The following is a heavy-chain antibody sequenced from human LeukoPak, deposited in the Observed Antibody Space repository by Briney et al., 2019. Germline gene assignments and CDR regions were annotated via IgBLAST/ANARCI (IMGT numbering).Heavy chain of an antibody. CDR2: INPSGGST. CDR3: ARARPRYCSGGSCYTRYYYYYGMDV. J-gene: IGHJ6*02. V-gene: IGHV1-46*01. D-gene: IGHD2-15*01. Sequence: ASVKVSCKASGGTFSSTTTNWVRQAPGQGLEWMGIINPSGGSTSYAQKFQGRVTMTRDTSTSTVYMELSSLRSEDTAVYYCARARPRYCSGGSCYTRYYYYYGMDVWGQGTTVTVSS. CDR1: GGTFSSTT.